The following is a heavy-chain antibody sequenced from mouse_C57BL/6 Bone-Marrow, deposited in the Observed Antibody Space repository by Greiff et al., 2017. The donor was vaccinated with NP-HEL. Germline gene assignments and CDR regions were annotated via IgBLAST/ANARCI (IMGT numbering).Heavy chain of an antibody. CDR3: SSSPYCNYFYYAMDY. V-gene: IGHV1-52*01. D-gene: IGHD2-1*01. Sequence: VQLQQSGAELVRPGSSVKLSCKASGYTFTSYWMHWVKQRPIQGLEWIGNIYPSDRETHYNQKFKDKAKLTVDKSSSTAYMQLSSLTSDDSAVSYCSSSPYCNYFYYAMDYWGQGTSVTVSS. J-gene: IGHJ4*01. CDR2: IYPSDRET. CDR1: GYTFTSYW.